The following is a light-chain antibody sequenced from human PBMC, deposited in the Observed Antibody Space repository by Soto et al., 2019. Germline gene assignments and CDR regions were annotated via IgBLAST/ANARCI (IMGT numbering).Light chain of an antibody. CDR2: DVS. J-gene: IGLJ1*01. CDR3: TSYTSDSTYG. Sequence: QSALTQPASVSGSPGQSITISCTGTSTDVGRYNYVSWYQQHPGKAPKLMVYDVSNRPSWVSNRFSGSKSGITASLTISGLQAEDEADYYCTSYTSDSTYGFGTGTKLTVL. V-gene: IGLV2-14*01. CDR1: STDVGRYNY.